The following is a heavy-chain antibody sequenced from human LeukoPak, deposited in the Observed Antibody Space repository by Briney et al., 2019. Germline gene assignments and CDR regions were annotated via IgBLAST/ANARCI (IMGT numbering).Heavy chain of an antibody. CDR3: ARSNCSLWLPYYYYGMDV. J-gene: IGHJ6*02. Sequence: ASVKVSCKASGYTFTSYGISWVRQAPGQGLEWMGWISAYNGNTNYAQKLQGRVTMTTDTSTSTAYMELRSLRSDDTAVYYCARSNCSLWLPYYYYGMDVWGQGTTVTVSS. V-gene: IGHV1-18*01. CDR2: ISAYNGNT. CDR1: GYTFTSYG. D-gene: IGHD2-21*01.